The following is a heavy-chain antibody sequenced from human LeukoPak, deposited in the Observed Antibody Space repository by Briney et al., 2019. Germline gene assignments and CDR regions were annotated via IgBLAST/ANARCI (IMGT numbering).Heavy chain of an antibody. V-gene: IGHV3-74*01. Sequence: GGSLRLSCAVSGFTFSYYWMHWVRHAPGKGLVWVSRINPDGSSTNYADSVKGRFTISRDNAKNTLYLQMNSLRAEDTAVYYCARDKYIDWGQGTLVTVSS. D-gene: IGHD1-1*01. CDR1: GFTFSYYW. J-gene: IGHJ4*02. CDR3: ARDKYID. CDR2: INPDGSST.